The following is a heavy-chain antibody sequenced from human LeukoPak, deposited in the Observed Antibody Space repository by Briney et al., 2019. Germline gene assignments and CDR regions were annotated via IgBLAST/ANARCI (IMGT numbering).Heavy chain of an antibody. J-gene: IGHJ4*02. D-gene: IGHD1-7*01. CDR1: GFTFSTYV. CDR3: AREMNYCDYFDY. V-gene: IGHV3-33*01. CDR2: IWYDGSKK. Sequence: GGSLRLSCAASGFTFSTYVMHWVRQAPGKGLEWVAVIWYDGSKKDYADSVKGRFTISRDNSKNTLYLQMNSLRAEDTAVYYCAREMNYCDYFDYWGQGTLVTVSS.